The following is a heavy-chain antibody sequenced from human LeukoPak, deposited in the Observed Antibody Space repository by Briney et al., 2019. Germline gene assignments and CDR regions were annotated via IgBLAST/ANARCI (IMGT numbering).Heavy chain of an antibody. Sequence: SGGSLRLSCAASGFTFSSYEMNWVRQAPGKGLEWVSYISSSGSTIYYADSVKGRFTISRDNAKNSLYLQMNSLRAEDTAVYYCARDRGCSGGSCYSGQYYFDYWGQGTLVTVSS. CDR1: GFTFSSYE. CDR2: ISSSGSTI. J-gene: IGHJ4*02. D-gene: IGHD2-15*01. V-gene: IGHV3-48*03. CDR3: ARDRGCSGGSCYSGQYYFDY.